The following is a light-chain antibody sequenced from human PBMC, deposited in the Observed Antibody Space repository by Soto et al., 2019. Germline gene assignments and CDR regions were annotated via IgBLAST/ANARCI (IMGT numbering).Light chain of an antibody. CDR1: QSISSW. CDR2: DAS. Sequence: DIQMSQSPSTLSAPAGDRVTITGRASQSISSWLAWYQQKPGKAPKLLIYDASNLESGVPSRLSGSGSGTEFTLTIRNLQPDDFATYYCQQYENYWTFGQGTKVDIK. J-gene: IGKJ1*01. CDR3: QQYENYWT. V-gene: IGKV1-5*01.